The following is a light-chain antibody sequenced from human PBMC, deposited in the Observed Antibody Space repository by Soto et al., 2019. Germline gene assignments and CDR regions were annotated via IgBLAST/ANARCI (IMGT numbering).Light chain of an antibody. CDR1: SSNIGAGYE. CDR3: QSYDSSLSGYV. Sequence: QSVLTQPPSVSEAPAQRVTISCTGSSSNIGAGYEAHWYQQVPGTAPKLHTYENNNRPSGVPDRFSGSKSGTSASLAITGLQAEDEAEYYCQSYDSSLSGYVFGTGTKVTVL. CDR2: ENN. V-gene: IGLV1-40*01. J-gene: IGLJ1*01.